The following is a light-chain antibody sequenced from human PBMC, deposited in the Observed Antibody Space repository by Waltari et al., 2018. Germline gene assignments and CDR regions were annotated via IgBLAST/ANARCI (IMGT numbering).Light chain of an antibody. V-gene: IGKV4-1*01. Sequence: VLYSSNNKNYVAWYQQKPGQPPKLLIYWASTRESGVPDRFSGSGSGTDFTLTISSLQAEDVAVYYCQQYYSTPPVTFGPGTKVDIK. CDR3: QQYYSTPPVT. J-gene: IGKJ3*01. CDR2: WAS. CDR1: VLYSSNNKNY.